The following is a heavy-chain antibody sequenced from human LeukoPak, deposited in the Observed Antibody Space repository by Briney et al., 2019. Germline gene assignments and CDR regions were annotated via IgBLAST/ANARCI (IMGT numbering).Heavy chain of an antibody. CDR1: GFTFSIYG. Sequence: GGSLRLSCTASGFTFSIYGMRWVRQAPGKGLEWVSGISGSDGRTFYTDSVKGRFTISRDNSKNTLYLQMNSLTAEDTAVYYCAKVRDWYFDLWGRGTLVTVTS. J-gene: IGHJ2*01. V-gene: IGHV3-23*01. CDR2: ISGSDGRT. CDR3: AKVRDWYFDL.